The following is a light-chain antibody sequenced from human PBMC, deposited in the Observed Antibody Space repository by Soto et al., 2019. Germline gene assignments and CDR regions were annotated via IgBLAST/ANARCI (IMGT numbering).Light chain of an antibody. J-gene: IGKJ3*01. CDR1: QGIRNF. CDR2: AAS. Sequence: DIQMTQSPTTLSASVGDRVTITSRASQGIRNFVAWYHQKAGKAPKLLIYAASTLQSGVPSRFSGSGSGTDFTLTINSLQPEDVATYSCQKYSSVPVFGPGTKVEIK. V-gene: IGKV1-27*01. CDR3: QKYSSVPV.